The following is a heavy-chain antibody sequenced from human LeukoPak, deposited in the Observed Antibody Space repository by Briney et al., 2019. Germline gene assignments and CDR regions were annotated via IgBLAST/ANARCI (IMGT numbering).Heavy chain of an antibody. V-gene: IGHV3-66*01. CDR1: GFTVSSNY. Sequence: GGSLRLSCAASGFTVSSNYMSWVRQAPGKGLEWVSVIYSGGSTYYADSVKGRFTISRDNSKNTLYLQMNSLRAEDTAVYYCASGWASYSSGWFAGENFDYWGQGTLVTVSS. J-gene: IGHJ4*02. CDR2: IYSGGST. D-gene: IGHD6-19*01. CDR3: ASGWASYSSGWFAGENFDY.